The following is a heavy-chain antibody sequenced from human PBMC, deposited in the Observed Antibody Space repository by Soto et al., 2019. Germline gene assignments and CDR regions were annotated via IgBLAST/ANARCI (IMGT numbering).Heavy chain of an antibody. CDR3: TRDPYGGSRYYFDS. V-gene: IGHV3-33*01. CDR1: GFSFTNYG. J-gene: IGHJ4*02. D-gene: IGHD1-26*01. Sequence: LRLSCAASGFSFTNYGMHWVRQAPGKGLEWVAVIWYDGSNKYYADSVKGRFAISKDNSQNTLYLQMNNLRPEDTAVYYCTRDPYGGSRYYFDSWGQGTLVTVSS. CDR2: IWYDGSNK.